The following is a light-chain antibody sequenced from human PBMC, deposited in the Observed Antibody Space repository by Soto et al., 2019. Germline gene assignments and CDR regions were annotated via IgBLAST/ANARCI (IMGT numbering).Light chain of an antibody. V-gene: IGKV3-20*01. Sequence: IVLTQSPGTLSLSPGERPTLSCKASERLSSVYLAWYQQRPGQPPRLLIYGASNRATGIPDRLSGSGSGTDFTLIINRMEPEDVAIYYCQQYGSSGTFGQGTKVDIK. J-gene: IGKJ1*01. CDR2: GAS. CDR3: QQYGSSGT. CDR1: ERLSSVY.